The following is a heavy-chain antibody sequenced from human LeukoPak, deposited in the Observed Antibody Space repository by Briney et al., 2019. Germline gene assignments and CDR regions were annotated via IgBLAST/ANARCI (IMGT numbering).Heavy chain of an antibody. V-gene: IGHV4-59*01. CDR3: ARGREYQLLFDY. Sequence: SGTPSLTCTVSGGSISSYYWSWIRQPPGKGLEWIGYIYYSGSTNYNPSLKSRVTISVDTSKNQFSLKLSSVTAADTAVYYCARGREYQLLFDYWGQGTLVTVSS. CDR2: IYYSGST. CDR1: GGSISSYY. J-gene: IGHJ4*02. D-gene: IGHD2-2*01.